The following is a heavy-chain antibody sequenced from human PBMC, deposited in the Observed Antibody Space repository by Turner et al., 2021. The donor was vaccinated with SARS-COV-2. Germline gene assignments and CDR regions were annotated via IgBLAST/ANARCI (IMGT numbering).Heavy chain of an antibody. CDR3: ARDYGDYYFDY. Sequence: EVQLVESGGGLFQLGGSLRLSCAASGFTVSSNYMSWVGQAPGKGVEWFSVIYSGGSTYYADPVKGRFTISRNNSNNTLYPQMNSLRAEDTAVYYGARDYGDYYFDYWGQGTLVTVSS. J-gene: IGHJ4*02. D-gene: IGHD4-17*01. CDR1: GFTVSSNY. CDR2: IYSGGST. V-gene: IGHV3-53*01.